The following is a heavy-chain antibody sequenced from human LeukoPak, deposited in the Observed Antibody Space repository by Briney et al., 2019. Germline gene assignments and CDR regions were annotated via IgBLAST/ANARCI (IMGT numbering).Heavy chain of an antibody. Sequence: GGPLRLLCAASGYPHRSYGVLWVRQSPGKAREGVADIWYDGCNKLYGDSEKRRFPLSRDNSKNTLYLQMDSLRAEDTAGYYCAREGCSWYFDYWGQGTLVTVS. J-gene: IGHJ4*02. CDR2: IWYDGCNK. CDR3: AREGCSWYFDY. V-gene: IGHV3-33*08. D-gene: IGHD6-13*01. CDR1: GYPHRSYG.